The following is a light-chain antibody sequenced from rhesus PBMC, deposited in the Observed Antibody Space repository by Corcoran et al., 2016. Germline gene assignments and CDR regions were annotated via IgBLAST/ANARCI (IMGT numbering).Light chain of an antibody. CDR1: QGISSW. V-gene: IGKV1-18*01. Sequence: DIQMTQSPSSLSASVGDKVTITCRASQGISSWLAWYQQKPGKDPKLLIYTGASLQTGVPSRVSGSGAGTDYTLTIISLQPEDFATYYCQQGYNMPHPFGQGTKVEIK. CDR2: TGA. CDR3: QQGYNMPHP. J-gene: IGKJ1*01.